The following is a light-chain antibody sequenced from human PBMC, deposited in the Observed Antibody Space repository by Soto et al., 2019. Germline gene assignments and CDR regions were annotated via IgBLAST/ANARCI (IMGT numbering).Light chain of an antibody. CDR3: QQRSNWPPIT. CDR1: QSVSSY. V-gene: IGKV3D-20*02. CDR2: GAS. Sequence: EIVLTQSPGTLSLSPGERATLSCRASQSVSSYYLAWYQQKPGQAPRLLIYGASSRATGIPARFSGSGSGTDFTLTISSLEPEDFAVYYCQQRSNWPPITFGQGTRLEIK. J-gene: IGKJ5*01.